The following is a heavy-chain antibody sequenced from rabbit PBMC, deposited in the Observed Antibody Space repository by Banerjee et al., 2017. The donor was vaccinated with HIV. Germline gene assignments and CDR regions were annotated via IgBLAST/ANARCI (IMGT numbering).Heavy chain of an antibody. CDR1: GFDFSSYG. CDR3: VRGASTSGYYNL. J-gene: IGHJ4*01. CDR2: IDPVFGST. D-gene: IGHD1-1*01. Sequence: QEQLVESGGGLVQPGGSLKLSCKASGFDFSSYGVSWVRQAPGKGLEWIGYIDPVFGSTVYASWVNGRFTISSHNAQNTLYLQLNSLTAADTATYFCVRGASTSGYYNLWGPGTLVTVS. V-gene: IGHV1S47*01.